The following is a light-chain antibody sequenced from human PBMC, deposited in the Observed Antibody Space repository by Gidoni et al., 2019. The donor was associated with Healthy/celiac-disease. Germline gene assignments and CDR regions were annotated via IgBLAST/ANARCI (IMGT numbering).Light chain of an antibody. J-gene: IGKJ5*01. V-gene: IGKV2-28*01. CDR3: MQALQTPPT. Sequence: DIVMTQSSLSLPVTPGEPASISCRSSQSLLHSNGYNYLDWYLQKPGQSPQLLIYLGSNRASGVPDRFSGSGSGTDFTLKISRVEAEDVGVYYCMQALQTPPTFGQXTRLEIK. CDR1: QSLLHSNGYNY. CDR2: LGS.